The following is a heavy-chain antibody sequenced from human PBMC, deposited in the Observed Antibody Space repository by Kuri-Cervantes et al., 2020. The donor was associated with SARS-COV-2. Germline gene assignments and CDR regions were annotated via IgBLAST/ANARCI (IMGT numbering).Heavy chain of an antibody. Sequence: ASVKVSCKASGYTFTSYATHWVRQAPGQRLEWMGWINANSGGTNYAQKFQGRVTMTRDMSISTAYMELSSLRSDDTAVYYCAREEGIVDYWGQGTLVTVSS. J-gene: IGHJ4*02. CDR3: AREEGIVDY. D-gene: IGHD6-13*01. V-gene: IGHV1-2*02. CDR1: GYTFTSYA. CDR2: INANSGGT.